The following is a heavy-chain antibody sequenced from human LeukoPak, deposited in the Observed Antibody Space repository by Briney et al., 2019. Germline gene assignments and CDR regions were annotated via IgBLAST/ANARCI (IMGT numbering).Heavy chain of an antibody. CDR3: ARGWYYDFWSGYYRTPGEYFQH. V-gene: IGHV4-34*01. CDR2: INHSGST. J-gene: IGHJ1*01. CDR1: GGSFSGYY. D-gene: IGHD3-3*01. Sequence: SETLSLTCAVSGGSFSGYYWSWIRQPPGKGLEWIGEINHSGSTNYNPSLKSRVTISVDTSKNQFSLKLSSVTAADTAVYYCARGWYYDFWSGYYRTPGEYFQHWGQGTLVTVSS.